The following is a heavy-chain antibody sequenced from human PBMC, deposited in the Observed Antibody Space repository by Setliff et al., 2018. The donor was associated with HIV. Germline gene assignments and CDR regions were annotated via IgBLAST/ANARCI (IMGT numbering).Heavy chain of an antibody. J-gene: IGHJ5*02. V-gene: IGHV1-69*06. CDR1: GYKFTDYY. CDR2: IIPIFGSA. Sequence: SVKVSCKASGYKFTDYYIHWVRQAPGQGLEWMGGIIPIFGSANYAQKLQGRVTITADKSTSTAYMELSSLRSEDTAVYYCARSGGGYYTKNINWFDPWGQGTLVTVSS. D-gene: IGHD3-3*01. CDR3: ARSGGGYYTKNINWFDP.